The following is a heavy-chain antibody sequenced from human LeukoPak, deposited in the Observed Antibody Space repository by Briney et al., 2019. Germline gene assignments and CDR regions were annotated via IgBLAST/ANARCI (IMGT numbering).Heavy chain of an antibody. V-gene: IGHV1-18*01. D-gene: IGHD2-2*02. CDR2: ISAYNGNT. CDR1: GYTFTSYG. Sequence: ASVKVSCKASGYTFTSYGISWVRQAPGQGLEWMGWISAYNGNTNYARKLQGRVTMTTDTSTSTAYMELRSLRSDDTAVYYCAREPGYCSGTSCYTPGRPTEELLDYWGQGTLVTVSS. J-gene: IGHJ4*02. CDR3: AREPGYCSGTSCYTPGRPTEELLDY.